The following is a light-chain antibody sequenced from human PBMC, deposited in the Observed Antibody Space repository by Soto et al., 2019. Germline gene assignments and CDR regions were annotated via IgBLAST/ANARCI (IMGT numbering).Light chain of an antibody. Sequence: QSALTQPASVSGSPGQSITISCTGTSSDVGGYNYVYWYQHHPGKAPKLMIYDVTDRPSGISFRFSGSKSGNTASLTISRLQAEDEADYYCSSYSSSNTVLFGAGTKLTVL. CDR3: SSYSSSNTVL. V-gene: IGLV2-14*03. CDR1: SSDVGGYNY. J-gene: IGLJ2*01. CDR2: DVT.